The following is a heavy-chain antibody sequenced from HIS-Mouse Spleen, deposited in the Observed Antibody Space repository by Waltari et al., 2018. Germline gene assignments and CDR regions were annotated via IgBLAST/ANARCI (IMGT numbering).Heavy chain of an antibody. Sequence: EVQLLESGGGLVHPGGSLSPSCPPSGFPFSSYAMSWVRQAPGKGLEWVSGISGSGGSTYYADSVKGRFTISRDNSKNTLYLQMNSLRAEDTAVYYCAKGGFFDYWGQGTLVTVSS. CDR1: GFPFSSYA. J-gene: IGHJ4*02. CDR2: ISGSGGST. V-gene: IGHV3-23*01. D-gene: IGHD3-10*01. CDR3: AKGGFFDY.